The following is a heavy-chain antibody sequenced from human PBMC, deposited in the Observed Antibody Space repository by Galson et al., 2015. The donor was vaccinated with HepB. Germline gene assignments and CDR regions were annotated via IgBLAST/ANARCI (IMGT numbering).Heavy chain of an antibody. CDR3: ARDGNYYDSSGYYYYFDY. CDR2: IYSGGST. D-gene: IGHD3-22*01. CDR1: GFTVSSNY. J-gene: IGHJ4*02. Sequence: SLRLSCAASGFTVSSNYMSWVRQAPGRGLEWVSVIYSGGSTYYADSVKGRFTISRDNSKNTLYLQMNSLRAEDTAVYYCARDGNYYDSSGYYYYFDYWGQGTLVTVSS. V-gene: IGHV3-66*01.